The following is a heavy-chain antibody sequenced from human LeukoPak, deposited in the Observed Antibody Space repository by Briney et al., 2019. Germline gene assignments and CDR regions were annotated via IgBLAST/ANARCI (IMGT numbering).Heavy chain of an antibody. J-gene: IGHJ4*02. CDR3: ARVSGYSSSWLYYFDY. V-gene: IGHV4-34*09. D-gene: IGHD6-13*01. CDR1: GFTFSSYA. CDR2: INHSGST. Sequence: LRLSCAASGFTFSSYAMSWVRQPPGKGLEWIGEINHSGSTNYNPSLKSRVTISVDTSKNQFSLKLSSVTAADTAVYYCARVSGYSSSWLYYFDYWGQGTLVTVSS.